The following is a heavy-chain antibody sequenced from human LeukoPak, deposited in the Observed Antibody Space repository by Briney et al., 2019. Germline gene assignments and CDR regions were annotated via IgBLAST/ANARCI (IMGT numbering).Heavy chain of an antibody. CDR1: GFTFSSYG. Sequence: GGPLTLSCAASGFTFSSYGMSWVRQAPGKGLEWVSAISGSGGSTYYADSVKGRFTISRDNSKNTLYLQMNSLRAEDTAVYYCARGPGLAVTGTDWGQGTLVTVSS. CDR3: ARGPGLAVTGTD. D-gene: IGHD6-19*01. J-gene: IGHJ4*02. CDR2: ISGSGGST. V-gene: IGHV3-23*01.